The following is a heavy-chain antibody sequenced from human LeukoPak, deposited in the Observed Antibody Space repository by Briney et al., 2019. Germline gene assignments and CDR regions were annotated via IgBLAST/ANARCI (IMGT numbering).Heavy chain of an antibody. Sequence: SETLSLTCTVSGGSITSGTNYWSWIRQPAGKGLEWIGHIYTSGSTNYNPSLKSRVTISVDTSKNQFSLRLSSVTAADTAVYYCAREGYSSSWYYCYYMDVWGKGTTVTVSS. D-gene: IGHD6-13*01. CDR3: AREGYSSSWYYCYYMDV. CDR2: IYTSGST. CDR1: GGSITSGTNY. V-gene: IGHV4-61*09. J-gene: IGHJ6*03.